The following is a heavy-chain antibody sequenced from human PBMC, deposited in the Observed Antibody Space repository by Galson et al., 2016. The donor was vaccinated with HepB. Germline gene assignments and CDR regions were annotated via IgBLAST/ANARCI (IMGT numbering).Heavy chain of an antibody. CDR3: VRSTYGDWHSV. V-gene: IGHV3-11*01. CDR1: GFAFLDYH. J-gene: IGHJ4*02. Sequence: SLRLSCAASGFAFLDYHMSWIRQAPGKGPQWVPYISGSGCVIYYEDSVRGRFTISKDNAKNLLYLQLNSLRVEDTAVYYCVRSTYGDWHSVWGQGTKVTVSS. CDR2: ISGSGCVI. D-gene: IGHD4-17*01.